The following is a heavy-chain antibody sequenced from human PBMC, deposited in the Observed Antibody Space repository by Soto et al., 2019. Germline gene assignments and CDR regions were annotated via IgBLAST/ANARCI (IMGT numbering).Heavy chain of an antibody. CDR2: TRNKANSYTT. Sequence: EVPLVESGGGLVQPGGSLRLSCAASGFTFSDHYMDWVRQAPGKGLEWVGRTRNKANSYTTEYAASVKGRFTISRDDSNNSLYLQMNSLKTEDTAVYYCARASGSYHGGYYFDYWGQGTLVTVSS. J-gene: IGHJ4*02. D-gene: IGHD1-26*01. CDR1: GFTFSDHY. V-gene: IGHV3-72*01. CDR3: ARASGSYHGGYYFDY.